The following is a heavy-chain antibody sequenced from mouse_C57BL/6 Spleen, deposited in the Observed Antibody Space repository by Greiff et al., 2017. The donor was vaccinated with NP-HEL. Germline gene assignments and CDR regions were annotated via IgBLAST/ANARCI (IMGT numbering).Heavy chain of an antibody. Sequence: VQLQQPGAELVRPGSSVKLSCKASGYTFTSYWMHWVKQRPIQGLEWIGNIDPSDSETHYNQKFKDKATLTVDKSSSTAYMQLSSLTSEDSAVYYCARSSYYALYAMDYWGQGTSVTVSS. V-gene: IGHV1-52*01. CDR1: GYTFTSYW. CDR2: IDPSDSET. D-gene: IGHD1-1*01. J-gene: IGHJ4*01. CDR3: ARSSYYALYAMDY.